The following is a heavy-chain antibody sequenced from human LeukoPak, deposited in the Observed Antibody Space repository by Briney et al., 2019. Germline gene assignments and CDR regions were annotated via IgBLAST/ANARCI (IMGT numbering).Heavy chain of an antibody. D-gene: IGHD5-18*01. CDR3: ARGSFSADAPLVLDYFHH. V-gene: IGHV4-61*01. CDR1: GGSVSSGSYY. Sequence: PSETLSLTCTVSGGSVSSGSYYWSWIRQPPGKGLEWIGYIYYSGSTNYNPSLKSRVTISVDTSKNQFSLKLSSVTAADTAVYYCARGSFSADAPLVLDYFHHWGQGTLVTVSS. J-gene: IGHJ1*01. CDR2: IYYSGST.